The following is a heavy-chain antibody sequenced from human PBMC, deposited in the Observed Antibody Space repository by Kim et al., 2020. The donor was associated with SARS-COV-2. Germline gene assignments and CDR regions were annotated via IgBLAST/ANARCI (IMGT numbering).Heavy chain of an antibody. D-gene: IGHD3-9*01. Sequence: GGSLRLSCAASGFTFDDYPMHWVRQVPGKGLEWVSLISWDGDTTYYADSVKGRFTISRDNSKNSLFLQMSSLRIEDTGIYYCVKGFYYDTLTPLDYWGQGTLVTVSS. CDR2: ISWDGDTT. V-gene: IGHV3-43*01. J-gene: IGHJ4*02. CDR1: GFTFDDYP. CDR3: VKGFYYDTLTPLDY.